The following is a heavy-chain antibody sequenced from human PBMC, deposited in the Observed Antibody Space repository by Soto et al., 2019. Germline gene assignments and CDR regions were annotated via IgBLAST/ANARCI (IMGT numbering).Heavy chain of an antibody. CDR2: ISGSGGST. V-gene: IGHV3-23*01. CDR3: ASRSSGWYFDY. J-gene: IGHJ4*02. D-gene: IGHD6-19*01. CDR1: GFTFSNYA. Sequence: EVQLLESGGGLVQPGGSLRLSCAASGFTFSNYAMNWVRQAPGKGLEWVSVISGSGGSTYYADSVKGRFTISRDNSKNTLYLKMNRLRAEDTAVYYCASRSSGWYFDYWGQGTLVTVSS.